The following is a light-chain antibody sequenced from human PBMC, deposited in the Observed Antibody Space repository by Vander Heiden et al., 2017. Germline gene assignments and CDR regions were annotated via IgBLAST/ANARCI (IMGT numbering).Light chain of an antibody. CDR1: QSVSNS. Sequence: EIVLTQSPATLSLSPGERGTLSCRASQSVSNSLAWYQQKPGQAPRLLIYEASKRASGIPARFSGSGSGTDFTLTIISLEPEDFAIYYCQQRGSWPPTFGGGTKVEIK. CDR3: QQRGSWPPT. CDR2: EAS. V-gene: IGKV3-11*01. J-gene: IGKJ4*01.